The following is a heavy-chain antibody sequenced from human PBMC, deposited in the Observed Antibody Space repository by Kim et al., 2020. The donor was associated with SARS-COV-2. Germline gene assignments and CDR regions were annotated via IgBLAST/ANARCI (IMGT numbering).Heavy chain of an antibody. CDR3: ANLNSNFDY. V-gene: IGHV3-53*01. CDR2: IYSGGST. Sequence: GGSLRHSCAASGFTVSSNYMSWVRQAPGKGLEWVSVIYSGGSTYYADSLKGRFTISRDNSKNTPYLQMNSLRAEDTAVSYCANLNSNFDYWGQGTLVTVSS. CDR1: GFTVSSNY. J-gene: IGHJ4*02. D-gene: IGHD6-13*01.